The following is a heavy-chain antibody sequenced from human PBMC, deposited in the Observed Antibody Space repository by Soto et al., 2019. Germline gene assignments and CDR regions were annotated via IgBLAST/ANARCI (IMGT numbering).Heavy chain of an antibody. D-gene: IGHD4-17*01. CDR1: GFTFSSYW. Sequence: EVQLVESGGGLVQPGGSLRLSCAASGFTFSSYWMHWVRQAPGKGLEYVSAISPTGDSTYYVNSVKGRFTISRDNSKNTLYLQMGSLRVEDMAVYYCARDLNRDTVYWGQGSLVTVSS. V-gene: IGHV3-64*01. CDR3: ARDLNRDTVY. J-gene: IGHJ4*02. CDR2: ISPTGDST.